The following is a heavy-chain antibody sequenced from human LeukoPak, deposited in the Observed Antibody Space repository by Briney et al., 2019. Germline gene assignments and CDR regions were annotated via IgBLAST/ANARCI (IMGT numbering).Heavy chain of an antibody. CDR3: AKDDAWLRFGE. CDR1: GFTFSSYG. CDR2: ISPSGDIT. V-gene: IGHV3-23*01. Sequence: GGSLRLSCAPSGFTFSSYGMNWVRQAPGKGLEWVSGISPSGDITYYADSVKGRFTISRDNSKNTLYLEVISLTAEDTAVYYCAKDDAWLRFGEWSQGTLVTVSS. J-gene: IGHJ4*02. D-gene: IGHD3-10*01.